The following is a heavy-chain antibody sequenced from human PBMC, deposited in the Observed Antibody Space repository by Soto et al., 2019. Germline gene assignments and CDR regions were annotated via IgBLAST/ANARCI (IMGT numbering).Heavy chain of an antibody. CDR3: ARGSSGWTNFDY. Sequence: LSLTCAAYGGSFSGYYWSWIRQPPGKGLEWIGEINHSGSTNYNPSLKSRVTISVDTSKNQFSLKLSSVTAADTAVYYCARGSSGWTNFDYWGQGTLVTVSS. CDR2: INHSGST. CDR1: GGSFSGYY. V-gene: IGHV4-34*01. J-gene: IGHJ4*02. D-gene: IGHD6-19*01.